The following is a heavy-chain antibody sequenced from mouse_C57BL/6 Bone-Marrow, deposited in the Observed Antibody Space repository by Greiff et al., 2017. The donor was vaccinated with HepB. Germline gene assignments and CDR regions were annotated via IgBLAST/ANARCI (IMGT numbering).Heavy chain of an antibody. D-gene: IGHD1-3*01. V-gene: IGHV14-4*01. CDR1: GFNIKDDY. J-gene: IGHJ2*01. CDR3: TTRTKGY. Sequence: EVQLQQSGAELVRPGASVKLSCTASGFNIKDDYMHWVKQRPEQGLEWIGWIDPENGDTEYASKFQGKATITADTSSNTAYLQLRSLTSEATAVYYCTTRTKGYWGQGTTLTVSS. CDR2: IDPENGDT.